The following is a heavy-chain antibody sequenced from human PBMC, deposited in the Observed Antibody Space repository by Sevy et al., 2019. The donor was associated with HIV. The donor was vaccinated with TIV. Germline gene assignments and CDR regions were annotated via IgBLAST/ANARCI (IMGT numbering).Heavy chain of an antibody. D-gene: IGHD2-2*02. CDR1: GGTFSSYA. CDR2: IIPMLGIA. V-gene: IGHV1-69*04. Sequence: ASVKVSCKASGGTFSSYAISWVRQAPGQGLEWMGRIIPMLGIANSAQKFQGGVTITADKSTSTVYMELSSLRSEDTAVYYCARGYCSSTSCYTLGWFDPWGQGTLVTVSS. J-gene: IGHJ5*02. CDR3: ARGYCSSTSCYTLGWFDP.